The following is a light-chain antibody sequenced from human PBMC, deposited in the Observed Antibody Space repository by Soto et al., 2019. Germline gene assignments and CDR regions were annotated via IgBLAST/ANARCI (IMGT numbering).Light chain of an antibody. J-gene: IGLJ1*01. V-gene: IGLV1-44*01. CDR3: AAWDDSLGGQV. CDR2: SDN. CDR1: DSNIGGGA. Sequence: QAVLSQPASASGTPGQGVTISCSGSDSNIGGGAVNWYQHLPGTAPKLLIFSDNQRPSGVPDRFSGSRSGTSASLAISGLQSEDEADYYCAAWDDSLGGQVFGTGTKVTVL.